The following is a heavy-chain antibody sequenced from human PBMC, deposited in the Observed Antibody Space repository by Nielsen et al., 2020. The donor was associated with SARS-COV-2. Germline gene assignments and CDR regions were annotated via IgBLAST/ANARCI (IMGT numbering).Heavy chain of an antibody. CDR3: AREAYDSSGYYYPYWYFDL. J-gene: IGHJ2*01. Sequence: GGSLRLSCAASGFTFSSYSMNWVRQAPGKGLEWVSYISSSSSTIYYADSVKGRFTISRDNAKNSLYLQMNSLRAEDTAVYYCAREAYDSSGYYYPYWYFDLWGRGTLVTVSS. V-gene: IGHV3-48*01. D-gene: IGHD3-22*01. CDR1: GFTFSSYS. CDR2: ISSSSSTI.